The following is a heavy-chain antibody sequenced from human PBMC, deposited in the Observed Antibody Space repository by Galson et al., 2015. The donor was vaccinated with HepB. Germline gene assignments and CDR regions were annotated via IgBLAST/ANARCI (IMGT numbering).Heavy chain of an antibody. CDR2: ITPVFGTT. J-gene: IGHJ6*02. CDR3: ARGGGGERAVAGPWYYGMDV. V-gene: IGHV1-69*13. Sequence: SVKVSCKASGGTFNNYVVNWVRQAPGQGLEWMGGITPVFGTTNYAEKFQGRLTITADDSRSTAYMELRSLRSDDTAVFFCARGGGGERAVAGPWYYGMDVWGLGTAVTVSS. CDR1: GGTFNNYV. D-gene: IGHD6-19*01.